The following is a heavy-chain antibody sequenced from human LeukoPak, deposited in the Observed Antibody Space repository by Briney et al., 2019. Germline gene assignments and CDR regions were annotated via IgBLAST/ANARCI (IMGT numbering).Heavy chain of an antibody. D-gene: IGHD6-19*01. CDR3: AKDFELLVHDY. Sequence: PGGSLRLSCAASGFTLSSYGMSWVRQARGKGMEWVSAISGSGVSTYYADSVKGRLTISRDNSKNTLYLQMNSLRAEDTAVYYCAKDFELLVHDYWGQGTLFTVSS. J-gene: IGHJ4*02. V-gene: IGHV3-23*01. CDR2: ISGSGVST. CDR1: GFTLSSYG.